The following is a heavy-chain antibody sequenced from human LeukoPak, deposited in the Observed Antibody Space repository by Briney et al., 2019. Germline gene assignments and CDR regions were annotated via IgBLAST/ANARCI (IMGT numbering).Heavy chain of an antibody. CDR2: IKQDGSEK. J-gene: IGHJ4*02. D-gene: IGHD1-1*01. V-gene: IGHV3-7*03. CDR1: GFTFSNYW. Sequence: GGSLRLSCAASGFTFSNYWMSWVRQAPGKGLESVANIKQDGSEKYYVDSVKGRFTISRDNSNNSLFVQMNSLRAEDTAVYFCAKSRSGSANWALQIFDNWGQGTLVTVSS. CDR3: AKSRSGSANWALQIFDN.